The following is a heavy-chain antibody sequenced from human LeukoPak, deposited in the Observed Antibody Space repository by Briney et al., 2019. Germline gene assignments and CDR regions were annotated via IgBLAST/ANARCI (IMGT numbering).Heavy chain of an antibody. CDR1: GFTFSSYA. CDR3: AKGRYYDSSGPNWFDP. V-gene: IGHV3-23*01. D-gene: IGHD3-22*01. Sequence: GGSLRLSCAASGFTFSSYAMSWVRQAPGKGLEWVSAISGSGGSTYYADSVKGRFTISRDNSKNTLYLQMNSLRAEDTAVYCCAKGRYYDSSGPNWFDPWGQGTLVTVSS. J-gene: IGHJ5*02. CDR2: ISGSGGST.